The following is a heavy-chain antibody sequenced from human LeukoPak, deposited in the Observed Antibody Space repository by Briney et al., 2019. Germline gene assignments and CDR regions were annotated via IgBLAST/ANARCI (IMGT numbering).Heavy chain of an antibody. CDR2: ISYDGSNK. CDR1: GFTFSSHA. Sequence: GRSLRLSCAASGFTFSSHAVHWVRQAPGKGLEWVAVISYDGSNKYYADSVKGRFTISRDNSKNTLYLQMNSLRAEDTAVYYCAKGSTFDIWGQGTMVTASS. V-gene: IGHV3-30*04. J-gene: IGHJ3*02. CDR3: AKGSTFDI. D-gene: IGHD3-10*01.